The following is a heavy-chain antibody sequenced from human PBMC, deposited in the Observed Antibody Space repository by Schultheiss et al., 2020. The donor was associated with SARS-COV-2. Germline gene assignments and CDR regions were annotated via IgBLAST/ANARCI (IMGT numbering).Heavy chain of an antibody. CDR3: ARKGRGYYYGMDV. CDR2: IIPIFGTA. J-gene: IGHJ6*02. CDR1: GGTFSSYA. V-gene: IGHV1-69*05. Sequence: SVKVSCKASGGTFSSYAISWVRQAPGQGLEWMGGIIPIFGTANYAQKFQGRVTISRDTSARTAHMELSSLRSEDTAVYYCARKGRGYYYGMDVWGQGTTVTVSS. D-gene: IGHD3-10*01.